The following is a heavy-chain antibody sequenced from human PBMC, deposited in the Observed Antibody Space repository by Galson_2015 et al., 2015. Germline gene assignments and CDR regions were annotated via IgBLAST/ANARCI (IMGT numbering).Heavy chain of an antibody. J-gene: IGHJ4*02. V-gene: IGHV1-18*04. Sequence: SVKVSCKASGYTFTSYYMHWVRQAPGQGLEWMGWISGYNGDTEYAQRLQGRVTMTTDTSTSTAYMEVRSLRSDDTAVYYCARGTYFDYWGQGTLVTVSS. D-gene: IGHD1-1*01. CDR3: ARGTYFDY. CDR1: GYTFTSYY. CDR2: ISGYNGDT.